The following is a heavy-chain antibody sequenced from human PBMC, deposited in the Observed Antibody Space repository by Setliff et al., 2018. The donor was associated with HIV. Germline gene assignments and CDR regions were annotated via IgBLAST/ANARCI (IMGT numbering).Heavy chain of an antibody. CDR3: AATYCRGGGRDCPQMYDY. V-gene: IGHV4-34*01. CDR1: GGSFSGNY. J-gene: IGHJ4*02. Sequence: TLSLTCAIYGGSFSGNYWSWIRQPPGKGLEWIGEINYSGTTNHNPFLKSRVTISVDTSKKQFSLKLNSVTAADSAIYYCAATYCRGGGRDCPQMYDYWGQGSL. CDR2: INYSGTT. D-gene: IGHD2-15*01.